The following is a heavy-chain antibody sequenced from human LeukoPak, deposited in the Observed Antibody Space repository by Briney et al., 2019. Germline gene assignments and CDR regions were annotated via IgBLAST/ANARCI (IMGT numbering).Heavy chain of an antibody. CDR1: GFTFSSYS. J-gene: IGHJ4*02. V-gene: IGHV3-21*01. D-gene: IGHD5-18*01. Sequence: GGSLRLSCAASGFTFSSYSMTWVRQAPGKGLEWVSSISSSSSYIYYADSVKGRFTISRDNAKNSLYLQMNSLRAEDTAVYYCARDVLGIQLSLWGQGTLVTVSS. CDR3: ARDVLGIQLSL. CDR2: ISSSSSYI.